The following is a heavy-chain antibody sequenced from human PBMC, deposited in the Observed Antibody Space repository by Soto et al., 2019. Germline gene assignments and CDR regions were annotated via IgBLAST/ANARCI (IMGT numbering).Heavy chain of an antibody. CDR2: ISSSGSTM. CDR3: VRGGVY. Sequence: LRLSCGASGFTFSNYEMNWVRQAPGKGLEWVSYISSSGSTMYYADSVKGRFTISRDNAKNSLYLQMNSLKVEDTAVYYCVRGGVYWGQGTLVTVSS. CDR1: GFTFSNYE. J-gene: IGHJ4*02. V-gene: IGHV3-48*03. D-gene: IGHD2-8*01.